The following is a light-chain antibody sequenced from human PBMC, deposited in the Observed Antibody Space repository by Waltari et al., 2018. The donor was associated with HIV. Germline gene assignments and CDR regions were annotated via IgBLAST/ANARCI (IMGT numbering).Light chain of an antibody. V-gene: IGLV2-14*02. CDR1: GSDFGSHIL. Sequence: QSALTQPASVSGSPGQSITISCTGTGSDFGSHILVSWYQQHPGKAPKLMIYEDIMRPSGVSERVSGSKSGNTASLTISGLQAEDEADYYCSSYTSSSTPVVFGGGTNLTVL. CDR2: EDI. CDR3: SSYTSSSTPVV. J-gene: IGLJ2*01.